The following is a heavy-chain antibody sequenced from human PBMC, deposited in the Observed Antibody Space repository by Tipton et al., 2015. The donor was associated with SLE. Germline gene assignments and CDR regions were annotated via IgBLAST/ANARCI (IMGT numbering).Heavy chain of an antibody. J-gene: IGHJ4*02. Sequence: TLSLTCTVSGGSISSGSYYWSWIRQPAGKGLEWIGYIYTSGSTNYNPSLKSQVTISVDTSKNQFSLKLSSVTAADTAVYYCARDPSYWGQGTLVTVSS. V-gene: IGHV4-61*09. CDR1: GGSISSGSYY. CDR2: IYTSGST. CDR3: ARDPSY.